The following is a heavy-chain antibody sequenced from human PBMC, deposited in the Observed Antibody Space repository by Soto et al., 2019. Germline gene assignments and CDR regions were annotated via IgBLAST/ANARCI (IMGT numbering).Heavy chain of an antibody. V-gene: IGHV3-23*01. J-gene: IGHJ6*02. Sequence: GGSLRLSCAASGFTFNNYAMTWVRQAPGKGLEWVSGISGSGVSTYYAESVKGRFTISRDNSKNTLYLQMKILRAEDTAVYYCAKVGRDGFRDGMDVWGQGTTVT. CDR2: ISGSGVST. CDR1: GFTFNNYA. CDR3: AKVGRDGFRDGMDV.